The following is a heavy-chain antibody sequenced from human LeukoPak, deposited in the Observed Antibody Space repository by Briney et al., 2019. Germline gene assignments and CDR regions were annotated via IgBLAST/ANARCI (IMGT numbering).Heavy chain of an antibody. D-gene: IGHD3-3*01. V-gene: IGHV3-23*01. Sequence: GGSLRLSCAASGFTFAGYAMSWVRQAPGKGLEWVSGISGSGGSTYYADSVKGRFTISRGNSKNTLYLQMNSLRAEDTAVYYCAKQYYDFWSGYSNWGQGTLVTVSS. J-gene: IGHJ4*02. CDR3: AKQYYDFWSGYSN. CDR2: ISGSGGST. CDR1: GFTFAGYA.